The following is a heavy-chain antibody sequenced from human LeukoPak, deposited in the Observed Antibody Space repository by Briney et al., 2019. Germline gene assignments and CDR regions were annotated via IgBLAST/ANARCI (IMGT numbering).Heavy chain of an antibody. CDR2: IYSGGST. CDR1: GGSISSGNYY. D-gene: IGHD2-2*01. J-gene: IGHJ6*03. V-gene: IGHV4-61*09. CDR3: GRGKYCGDTRCHGYYYMDV. Sequence: PSETLSLTCTVPGGSISSGNYYWTWIRQPAGKGLEWIGHIYSGGSTNFHPSLKSRVTISVDTPKPQLFLKLTSVTAADTAVYYCGRGKYCGDTRCHGYYYMDVWGKGTTVTVSS.